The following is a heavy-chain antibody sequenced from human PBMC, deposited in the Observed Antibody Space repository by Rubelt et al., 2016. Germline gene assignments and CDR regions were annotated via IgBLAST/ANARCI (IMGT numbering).Heavy chain of an antibody. V-gene: IGHV1-18*01. CDR1: GYTFTSYG. Sequence: QVQLVQSGAEVKKPGASVKVSCKASGYTFTSYGISWVRQAPGQGLEWMGWISAYSGNNNYAQKLQGRVTMTPDTSTSTAYMELRSLRSDDTAVDYCARDRIRIAARQGWYFDLWGRGTLVTVSS. D-gene: IGHD6-6*01. CDR2: ISAYSGNN. CDR3: ARDRIRIAARQGWYFDL. J-gene: IGHJ2*01.